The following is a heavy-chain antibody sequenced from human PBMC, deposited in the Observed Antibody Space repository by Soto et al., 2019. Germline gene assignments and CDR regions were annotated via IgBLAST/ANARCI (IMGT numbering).Heavy chain of an antibody. CDR2: ISSSSSYI. V-gene: IGHV3-21*01. Sequence: EVQLVESGGGLVKPGGSLRLSCAAFGFTFSSYSMNWVRQAPGKGLEWVSSISSSSSYIYYADSVKGRFTISRDNAKNSLYLQMNSLRAEDTAVYYCARVGEQQLVLALDYWGQGTLVTVSS. D-gene: IGHD6-13*01. J-gene: IGHJ4*02. CDR1: GFTFSSYS. CDR3: ARVGEQQLVLALDY.